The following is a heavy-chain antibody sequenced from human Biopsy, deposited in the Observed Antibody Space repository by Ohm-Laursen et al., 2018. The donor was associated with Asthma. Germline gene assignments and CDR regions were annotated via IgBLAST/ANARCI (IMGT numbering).Heavy chain of an antibody. CDR3: ARSAKTIFGVVMGSYYYGMDV. CDR2: INHSGST. V-gene: IGHV4-34*01. D-gene: IGHD3-3*01. CDR1: GGSFSAYY. Sequence: VTLSLTCAVYGGSFSAYYWSWIRQPPGKGLEWIAEINHSGSTNYNPSLKSRVTMSVDTSKNQLFLNLSSVTAADTAVYYCARSAKTIFGVVMGSYYYGMDVWGQGTTVTVSS. J-gene: IGHJ6*02.